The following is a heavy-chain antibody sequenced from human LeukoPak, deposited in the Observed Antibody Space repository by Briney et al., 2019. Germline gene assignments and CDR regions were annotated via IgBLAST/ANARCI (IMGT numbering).Heavy chain of an antibody. J-gene: IGHJ4*02. CDR3: ARAGYYYDSSGXLNSVVDY. Sequence: SETLSLTCAVSGGSISSGGYSWSWIRQPPGKGLEWIGYIYHSGSTYYNPSLKSRVTISVDRSKNQFSLKLSSVTAADTAVYYCARAGYYYDSSGXLNSVVDYWGQGTLVTVSS. D-gene: IGHD3-22*01. CDR1: GGSISSGGYS. CDR2: IYHSGST. V-gene: IGHV4-30-2*01.